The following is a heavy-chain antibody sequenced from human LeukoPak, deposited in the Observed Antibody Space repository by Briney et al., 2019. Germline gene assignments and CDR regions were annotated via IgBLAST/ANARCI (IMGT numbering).Heavy chain of an antibody. Sequence: PGGSLRLSCAASGFTFSIYAMHWVRQAPGKGLEYVSAISSNGGSTYYANSVKGRFTISRDNAKNSLYLQMNSLRDEDTAVYYCARVEGALPFFNYWGQGSLVTVSS. CDR2: ISSNGGST. D-gene: IGHD1-26*01. CDR1: GFTFSIYA. CDR3: ARVEGALPFFNY. J-gene: IGHJ4*02. V-gene: IGHV3-64*01.